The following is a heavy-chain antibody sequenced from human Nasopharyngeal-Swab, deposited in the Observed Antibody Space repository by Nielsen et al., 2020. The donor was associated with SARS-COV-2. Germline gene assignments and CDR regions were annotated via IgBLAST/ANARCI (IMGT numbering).Heavy chain of an antibody. D-gene: IGHD2-2*01. CDR3: ARVKRIVVVPAATGMDV. V-gene: IGHV3-48*02. Sequence: GESLKISCAASGFTFSSYSMNWVRQAPGKGLEWVSYISSSSTIYYADSVKGRFTISRDNAKNSLYLQMNSLRDEDTAVYYCARVKRIVVVPAATGMDVWGQGTTVTVSS. J-gene: IGHJ6*02. CDR1: GFTFSSYS. CDR2: ISSSSTI.